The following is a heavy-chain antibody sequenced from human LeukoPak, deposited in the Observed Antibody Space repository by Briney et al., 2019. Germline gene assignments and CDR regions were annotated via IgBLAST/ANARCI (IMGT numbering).Heavy chain of an antibody. V-gene: IGHV4-34*01. CDR3: ARGGFLEWLLPWFDP. CDR2: INHSGST. J-gene: IGHJ5*02. Sequence: SETLSLTCAVYGGSFSGYYWSWIRQPPGKGLEWIGEINHSGSTNYNPSLKSRVTISVDTSKNQFSLKLSSVTAADTAVYYCARGGFLEWLLPWFDPWGQGTLVTVSS. D-gene: IGHD3-3*01. CDR1: GGSFSGYY.